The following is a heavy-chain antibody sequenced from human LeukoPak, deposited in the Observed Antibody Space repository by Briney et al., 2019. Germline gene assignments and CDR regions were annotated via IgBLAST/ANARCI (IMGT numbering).Heavy chain of an antibody. Sequence: YPSETLSLTCTVSGGSISSYYWSWIRQPPGKGLEWIGYIYYSGSTNYNPSLKSRVTISVDTSKNQFSLKLSSVTAADTAVYYCARTYGSGSYLVYYYYMDVWGKGTTVTISS. D-gene: IGHD3-10*01. CDR3: ARTYGSGSYLVYYYYMDV. J-gene: IGHJ6*03. CDR2: IYYSGST. CDR1: GGSISSYY. V-gene: IGHV4-59*01.